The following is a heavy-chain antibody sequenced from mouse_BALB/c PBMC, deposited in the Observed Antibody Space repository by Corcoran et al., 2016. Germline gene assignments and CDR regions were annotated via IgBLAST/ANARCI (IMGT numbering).Heavy chain of an antibody. V-gene: IGHV1S136*01. CDR1: GYTFTSYV. Sequence: EVQLQRSGPELVKPGASVKMSCKASGYTFTSYVMHWVKQKPGQGLEWIGYINPYNDGTKYNEKFKGKATLTSDKSSSTAYMELSSLTAEDSAVYYCGIRGGSDWCADWGEGTLVTVSA. CDR2: INPYNDGT. CDR3: GIRGGSDWCAD. J-gene: IGHJ3*01. D-gene: IGHD3-1*01.